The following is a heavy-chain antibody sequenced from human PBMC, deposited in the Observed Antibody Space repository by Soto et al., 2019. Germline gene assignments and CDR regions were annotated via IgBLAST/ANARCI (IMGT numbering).Heavy chain of an antibody. CDR1: GFTSSSYA. CDR2: ISAGGANT. J-gene: IGHJ5*02. D-gene: IGHD1-1*01. CDR3: AKKCGRTSGHNYSEP. V-gene: IGHV3-23*01. Sequence: PGGSLRLSCAASGFTSSSYAMNLVRQALGKGLEWVSTISAGGANTFYADSVKGRFTTYRDNSESTVYLQMNSLRADETAVSYFAKKCGRTSGHNYSEPWGQATLVTVSS.